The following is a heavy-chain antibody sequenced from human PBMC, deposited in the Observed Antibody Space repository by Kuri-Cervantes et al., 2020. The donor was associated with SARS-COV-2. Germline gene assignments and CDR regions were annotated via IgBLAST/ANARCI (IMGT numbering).Heavy chain of an antibody. CDR3: ASELGEIPFDI. V-gene: IGHV3-48*01. CDR1: GFTFSSYS. Sequence: GESLKISCAASGFTFSSYSMNWVRQAPGKGLEWVSYISSSSSTIYYADSVKGRSTISRDNSKNTLYLQMNSLRAEDTAVYYCASELGEIPFDIWGQGTMVTVSS. D-gene: IGHD3-10*01. J-gene: IGHJ3*02. CDR2: ISSSSSTI.